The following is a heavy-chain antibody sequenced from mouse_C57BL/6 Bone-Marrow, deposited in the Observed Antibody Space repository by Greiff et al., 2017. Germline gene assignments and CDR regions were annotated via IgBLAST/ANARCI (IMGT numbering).Heavy chain of an antibody. CDR2: INPGSGGT. V-gene: IGHV1-54*01. J-gene: IGHJ4*01. CDR1: GYAFTNYL. CDR3: ARGGDYYAMDY. Sequence: QVQLQQSGAELVRPGTSVKVSCKASGYAFTNYLIEWVKQRPGQGLEWIGVINPGSGGTNYNEKFKGKATLTADKSSSTAYMELRSLTSEDSAVYFCARGGDYYAMDYWGQGTSVTVSS.